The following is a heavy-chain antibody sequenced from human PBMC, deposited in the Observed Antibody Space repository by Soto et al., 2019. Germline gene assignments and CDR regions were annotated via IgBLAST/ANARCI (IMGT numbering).Heavy chain of an antibody. CDR1: GFTFSSYG. CDR3: VRVSGSTEGYTFAN. D-gene: IGHD1-1*01. V-gene: IGHV3-30*03. Sequence: GGSLRLSCAVSGFTFSSYGMHWVRQAPGKGLEWVAHISYDGSNEHYVDSVKGRFTISRDNSKKSLYLQMNSLKTEDTAVYYSVRVSGSTEGYTFANWGQGTLVTVSS. J-gene: IGHJ4*02. CDR2: ISYDGSNE.